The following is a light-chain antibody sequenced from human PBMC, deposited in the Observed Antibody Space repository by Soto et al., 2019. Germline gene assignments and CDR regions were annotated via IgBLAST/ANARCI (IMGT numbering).Light chain of an antibody. CDR2: DAS. CDR1: QDISNY. J-gene: IGKJ4*01. Sequence: IQMTQSPSSLSASVGDRVTITGQASQDISNYLNWYQQNPGKAPKLLIYDASNLETGVPSRFSGSGSGTDFTFTISSLQPEDIATYYCQQYDNLPLTFGGGTKVDI. CDR3: QQYDNLPLT. V-gene: IGKV1-33*01.